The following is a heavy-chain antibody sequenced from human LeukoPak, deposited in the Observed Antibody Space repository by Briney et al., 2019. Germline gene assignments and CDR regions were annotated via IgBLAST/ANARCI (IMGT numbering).Heavy chain of an antibody. CDR1: GFTVSSIH. Sequence: GGSLRLSCAASGFTVSSIHMVWVRQAPGKGLEWVSVTYTGGNSYYADSVKGRFIISRDISKNTLYLQMNSLRAEDSALYYCARGGRGSAAVVAPRSFDIWGQGTMVTVSP. J-gene: IGHJ3*02. CDR3: ARGGRGSAAVVAPRSFDI. CDR2: TYTGGNS. D-gene: IGHD3-22*01. V-gene: IGHV3-53*01.